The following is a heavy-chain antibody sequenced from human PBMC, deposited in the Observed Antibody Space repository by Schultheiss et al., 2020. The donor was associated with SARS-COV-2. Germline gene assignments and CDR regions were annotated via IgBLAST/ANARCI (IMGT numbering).Heavy chain of an antibody. CDR2: IYTSGST. Sequence: SQTLSLTCTVSGGSISSGSYYWSWIRQPAGKGLEWIGRIYTSGSTNYNPSLKSRVTISIDTSKNQFSLKLNSVTAADTAVYYCARDDIVATFDYWGQGTLVTVSS. J-gene: IGHJ4*02. CDR3: ARDDIVATFDY. CDR1: GGSISSGSYY. V-gene: IGHV4-61*02. D-gene: IGHD5-12*01.